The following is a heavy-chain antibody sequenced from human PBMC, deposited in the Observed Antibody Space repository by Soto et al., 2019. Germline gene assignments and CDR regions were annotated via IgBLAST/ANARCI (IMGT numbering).Heavy chain of an antibody. J-gene: IGHJ4*02. CDR1: GRTLSSYA. CDR2: IIPIFGTA. CDR3: ARRGPGTYFDY. Sequence: SVKVSCQASGRTLSSYAISWVRHAPGQGLEWMGGIIPIFGTANYAQKFQGRVTITADESTTTTYMEMSSLRSEDTAVYYCARRGPGTYFDYGGQGTLVTVSS. D-gene: IGHD6-13*01. V-gene: IGHV1-69*13.